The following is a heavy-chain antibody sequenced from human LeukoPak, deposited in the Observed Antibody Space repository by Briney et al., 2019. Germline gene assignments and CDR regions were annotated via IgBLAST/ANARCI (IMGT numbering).Heavy chain of an antibody. J-gene: IGHJ4*02. CDR2: LNWNGGST. CDR3: ATHSYYYGSGSYPHYLDY. CDR1: GFTFDDYG. D-gene: IGHD3-10*01. V-gene: IGHV3-20*04. Sequence: GGSLRLSCAASGFTFDDYGMSWVRQAPGKGLEWVSGLNWNGGSTGYADSVKGRFTISRDNARNSLYLQMNSLRTEDTALYYCATHSYYYGSGSYPHYLDYWGQGTLVTVSA.